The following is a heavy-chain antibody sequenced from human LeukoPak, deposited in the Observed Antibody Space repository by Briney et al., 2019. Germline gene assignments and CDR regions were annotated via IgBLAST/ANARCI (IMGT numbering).Heavy chain of an antibody. D-gene: IGHD1-26*01. CDR1: GFTFSSYA. J-gene: IGHJ4*02. CDR2: ISYDGSNK. Sequence: GGSLRLSCAASGFTFSSYAMHWVRQAPGKGPEWVAVISYDGSNKYYADFVKGRFTISRDNSKNTLYLQMNSLRAEDTAVYYCARSLKRELLRTYFDYWGQGTLVTVSS. V-gene: IGHV3-30*03. CDR3: ARSLKRELLRTYFDY.